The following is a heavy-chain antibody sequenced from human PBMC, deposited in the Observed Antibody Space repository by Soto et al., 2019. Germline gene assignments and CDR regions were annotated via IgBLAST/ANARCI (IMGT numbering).Heavy chain of an antibody. CDR1: GGSISSSSYY. V-gene: IGHV4-39*07. Sequence: PSETLSLTCTVSGGSISSSSYYWGWIRQPPGKGLEWIGSIYYSGSTYYNPSLKSRVTISVDTSKNQFSLNLSSVTAADTAMYYCARDLRGRRSGRFDPWGQGTLVTVSS. CDR2: IYYSGST. J-gene: IGHJ5*02. D-gene: IGHD3-10*01. CDR3: ARDLRGRRSGRFDP.